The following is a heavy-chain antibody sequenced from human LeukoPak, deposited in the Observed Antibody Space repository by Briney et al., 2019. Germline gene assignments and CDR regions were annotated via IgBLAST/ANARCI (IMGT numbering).Heavy chain of an antibody. J-gene: IGHJ3*02. CDR2: IYYSGST. CDR3: ATPRRGYCSSTSCPHDAFDI. Sequence: SETLSLTCTVSGGSISSSSYYWGWIRQPPGKGLEWIGSIYYSGSTYHNPSLKSRLTISVDTSKNQFSLRLSSVTAADTAVYYCATPRRGYCSSTSCPHDAFDIWGQGTMVTVSS. D-gene: IGHD2-2*01. CDR1: GGSISSSSYY. V-gene: IGHV4-39*01.